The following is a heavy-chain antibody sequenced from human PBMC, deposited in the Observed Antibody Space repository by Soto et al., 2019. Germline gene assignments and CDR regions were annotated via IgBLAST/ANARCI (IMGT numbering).Heavy chain of an antibody. CDR2: ISSSSSDI. CDR1: GFTFSSYS. D-gene: IGHD3-10*01. V-gene: IGHV3-21*06. CDR3: ARVLSRGIIISDSYYYGMDV. Sequence: GGSLRLSCAASGFTFSSYSLNWVRQAPGKGLEWVSSISSSSSDIYYADSVKGRFTISRDNAKNSLYLQMNSLRAEDTAVYYCARVLSRGIIISDSYYYGMDVWGQGTTVTVS. J-gene: IGHJ6*02.